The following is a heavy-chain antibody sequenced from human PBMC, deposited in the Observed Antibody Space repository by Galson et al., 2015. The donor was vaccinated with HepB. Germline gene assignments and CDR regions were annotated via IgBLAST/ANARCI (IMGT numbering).Heavy chain of an antibody. V-gene: IGHV3-73*01. CDR2: IRSKANNYAT. Sequence: LRLSCAASGFTSSGSAIHWVRQASGKGPEWVGRIRSKANNYATTYVASLKGRFTISRDDSKNTAYLHMNSLKIKDTAVYYCIRSGDLSGYSSSWGQGTLVTVSS. D-gene: IGHD6-13*01. CDR3: IRSGDLSGYSSS. J-gene: IGHJ4*02. CDR1: GFTSSGSA.